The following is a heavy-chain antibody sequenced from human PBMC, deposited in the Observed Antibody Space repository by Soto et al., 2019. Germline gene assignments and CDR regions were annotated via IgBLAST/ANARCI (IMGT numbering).Heavy chain of an antibody. V-gene: IGHV1-69*12. CDR1: GGTFSSYA. J-gene: IGHJ5*02. CDR3: ARMGVVPAAIGSPDSFDP. Sequence: QVQLVQSGAEVKKPGSSVKVSCKASGGTFSSYAISWVRQAPGQGLEWMGGIIPIFGTANYAQKFQGRVTITADESTSTSYMELSRLRSEDTAVYYCARMGVVPAAIGSPDSFDPWGQGTLVTVSS. D-gene: IGHD2-2*02. CDR2: IIPIFGTA.